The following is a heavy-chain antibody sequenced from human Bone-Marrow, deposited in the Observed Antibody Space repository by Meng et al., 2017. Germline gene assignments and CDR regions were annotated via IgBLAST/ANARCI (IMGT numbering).Heavy chain of an antibody. CDR2: INEDAREK. J-gene: IGHJ4*02. CDR3: ARDLGVDTAIPGLDY. CDR1: GFTFSNYW. V-gene: IGHV3-7*03. Sequence: GESLKISCAVSGFTFSNYWMTWLRQSPGKGLEWVANINEDAREKHYLDSVEGRFTISRDNAKNSLYLQMNSLRAEDTAVYYCARDLGVDTAIPGLDYWGQGTLVTVSS. D-gene: IGHD5-18*01.